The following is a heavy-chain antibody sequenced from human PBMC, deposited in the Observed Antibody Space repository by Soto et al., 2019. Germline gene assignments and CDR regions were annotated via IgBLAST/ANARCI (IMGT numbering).Heavy chain of an antibody. Sequence: QVQLQESGPGLVKPSETLSLTCAVSGGPITTTTWWAWVRLPPGKGLEWIEELHHDGTTNYNPSNNSRITMSLNKSNHHSALKLSSGAAADTAIYYNATQTSAYTWGVWGRGNTVTVSS. D-gene: IGHD3-16*01. CDR2: LHHDGTT. CDR1: GGPITTTTW. V-gene: IGHV4-4*02. J-gene: IGHJ6*02. CDR3: ATQTSAYTWGV.